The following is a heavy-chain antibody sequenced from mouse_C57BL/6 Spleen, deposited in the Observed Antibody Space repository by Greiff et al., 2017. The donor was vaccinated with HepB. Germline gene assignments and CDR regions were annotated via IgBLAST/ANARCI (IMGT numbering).Heavy chain of an antibody. J-gene: IGHJ2*01. CDR1: GYAFTSYW. CDR2: IYPGDGDT. CDR3: AGRSSTTLEWDFDY. Sequence: QVQLKEPGAELVKPGASVKISCKASGYAFTSYWMNWVKQRPGKGLEWIGQIYPGDGDTNYNGKFKGKATLTADKSSSTAYMQLSSLTSGDSAVYFSAGRSSTTLEWDFDYWGQGTTLTVSS. V-gene: IGHV1-80*01. D-gene: IGHD1-1*01.